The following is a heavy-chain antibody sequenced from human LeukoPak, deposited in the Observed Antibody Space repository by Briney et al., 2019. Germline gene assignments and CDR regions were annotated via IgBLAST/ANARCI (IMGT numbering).Heavy chain of an antibody. CDR2: ISYDGSNK. Sequence: GRSLRLSCAASGFTFSSYAMHWVRQAPGKGLEWVAVISYDGSNKYYADSVKGRFTISRDNSKNTLYLQMNSLRAEDTAVYYCARGSARYSRSWYREGEDYWGQGTLVTVSS. D-gene: IGHD6-13*01. CDR1: GFTFSSYA. V-gene: IGHV3-30*01. CDR3: ARGSARYSRSWYREGEDY. J-gene: IGHJ4*02.